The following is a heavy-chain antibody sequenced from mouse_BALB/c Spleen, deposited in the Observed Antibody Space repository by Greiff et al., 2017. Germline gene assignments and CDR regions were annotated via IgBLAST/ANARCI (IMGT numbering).Heavy chain of an antibody. J-gene: IGHJ3*01. CDR1: GFTFSSYA. CDR2: ISSGGSYT. V-gene: IGHV5-9-3*01. Sequence: EVQLVESGGGLVKPGGSLKLSCAASGFTFSSYAMSWVRQTPEKRLEWVATISSGGSYTYYPDSVKGRFTISRDNAKNTLYLQMSSLRSEDTAMYYCARHKAWFAYWGQGTLVTVSA. CDR3: ARHKAWFAY.